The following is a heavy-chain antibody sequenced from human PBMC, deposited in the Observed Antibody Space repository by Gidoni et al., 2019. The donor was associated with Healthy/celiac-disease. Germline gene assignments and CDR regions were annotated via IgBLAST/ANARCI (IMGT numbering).Heavy chain of an antibody. Sequence: QVTLKESGPVLVKPTETLTLTCTVSGFSLSTARMGVSWIRQPPGKALEWLAHIFSNDEKSYSTSLKSRLTISKDTSKSQVVLTMTNMDPVDTATYYCARIPPAVAGTPILFDYWGQGTLVTVSS. D-gene: IGHD6-19*01. CDR3: ARIPPAVAGTPILFDY. V-gene: IGHV2-26*01. J-gene: IGHJ4*02. CDR2: IFSNDEK. CDR1: GFSLSTARMG.